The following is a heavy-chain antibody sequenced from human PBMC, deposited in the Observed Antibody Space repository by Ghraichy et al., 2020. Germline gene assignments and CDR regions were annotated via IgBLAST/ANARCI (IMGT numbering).Heavy chain of an antibody. Sequence: GGSLRLSCAASGFTFTSYSMNWVRQAPGKGLEWVSSITSSSSHIYYTDSVKGRFTISRDNGKNSLYLQMNSLRAEDTAVYYCARDLGRGYGMDVWGQGTTVTVSS. J-gene: IGHJ6*02. CDR2: ITSSSSHI. V-gene: IGHV3-21*01. CDR1: GFTFTSYS. CDR3: ARDLGRGYGMDV.